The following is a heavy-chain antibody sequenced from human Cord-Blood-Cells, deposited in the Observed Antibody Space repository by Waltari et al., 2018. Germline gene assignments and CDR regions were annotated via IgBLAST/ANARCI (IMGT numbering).Heavy chain of an antibody. Sequence: QVQLVESGGGVVQPGRSLRLSCAASGFTFSSYAMHWVRQDPGKGLEWVAVISYVESNKYSADAVKGRFTISIDNSKNTLYLQMNSLRAEDTAVYYCARDLLGVNWNYFDYWGQGTLVTVSS. CDR1: GFTFSSYA. D-gene: IGHD1-20*01. CDR2: ISYVESNK. J-gene: IGHJ4*02. V-gene: IGHV3-30-3*01. CDR3: ARDLLGVNWNYFDY.